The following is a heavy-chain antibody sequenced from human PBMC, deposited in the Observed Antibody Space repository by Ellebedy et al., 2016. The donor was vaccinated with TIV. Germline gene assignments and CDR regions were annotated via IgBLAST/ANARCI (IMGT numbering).Heavy chain of an antibody. CDR3: ARVSYYYGTSYYFDN. D-gene: IGHD3-10*01. J-gene: IGHJ4*02. CDR2: IYYSGNT. Sequence: MPSETLSLTCAVSDDSISGSGYYWSWLRQLPGKGLEWIGFIYYSGNTYYNPSLESRLTVSVDTSKNQFSLNLKSVTAADTAVYFCARVSYYYGTSYYFDNWGRGTLVTVSS. CDR1: DDSISGSGYY. V-gene: IGHV4-31*11.